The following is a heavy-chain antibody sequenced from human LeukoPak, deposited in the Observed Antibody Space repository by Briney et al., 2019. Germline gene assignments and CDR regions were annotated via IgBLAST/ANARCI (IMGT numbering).Heavy chain of an antibody. D-gene: IGHD3-3*01. CDR2: ISSSSSYI. Sequence: PGGSRRLSCAASGFTFSSYSMNWVRQAPGKGLEWVSSISSSSSYIYYADSVKGRFTISRDNAKNSLYLQMNSLRAEDTAVYYWARDWGGITIFPNWFDPWGQGTLVTVSS. V-gene: IGHV3-21*01. J-gene: IGHJ5*02. CDR1: GFTFSSYS. CDR3: ARDWGGITIFPNWFDP.